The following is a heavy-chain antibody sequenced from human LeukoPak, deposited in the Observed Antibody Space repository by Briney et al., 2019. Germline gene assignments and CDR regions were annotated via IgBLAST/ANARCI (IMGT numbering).Heavy chain of an antibody. Sequence: PGGALRLFLGGSWFPFRSYSMNLGRQAPGEGLEVGSSINNSSSYIYYADSVKGRFTISRDNAKNSLYLQMNSLRAEDTAVYYCARYRLEPRTGMFDYWGQGTLVTVSS. CDR3: ARYRLEPRTGMFDY. CDR2: INNSSSYI. CDR1: WFPFRSYS. V-gene: IGHV3-21*01. D-gene: IGHD1-1*01. J-gene: IGHJ4*02.